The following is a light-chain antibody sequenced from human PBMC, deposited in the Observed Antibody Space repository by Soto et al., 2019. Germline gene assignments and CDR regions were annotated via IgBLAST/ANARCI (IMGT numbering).Light chain of an antibody. V-gene: IGKV1-39*01. CDR2: AAS. J-gene: IGKJ1*01. CDR3: QQSYSTPWT. Sequence: DIQMTQSPSSLSASVGDRVTITCRARQSISSFLNWFQHKPGKAPKLLIYAASSLQSGVPSRFRGSGSGTDITLTISSLQPEDFATYYCQQSYSTPWTFGQGTKVEIK. CDR1: QSISSF.